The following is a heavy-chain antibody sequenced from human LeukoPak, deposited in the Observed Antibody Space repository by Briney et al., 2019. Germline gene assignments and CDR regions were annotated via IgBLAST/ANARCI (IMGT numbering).Heavy chain of an antibody. CDR2: VDPGDNKI. V-gene: IGHV1-69-2*01. D-gene: IGHD2-2*01. Sequence: ASVKVSCKVSGYTFTDYYIHWIQQAPGKGLEWMGLVDPGDNKIIYAEKFQGRVTITADTSTDTAYLELSSLTSEDTAMYYCATVYCRNTGCYPFYFDYWGQGTLVTVSS. CDR3: ATVYCRNTGCYPFYFDY. CDR1: GYTFTDYY. J-gene: IGHJ4*02.